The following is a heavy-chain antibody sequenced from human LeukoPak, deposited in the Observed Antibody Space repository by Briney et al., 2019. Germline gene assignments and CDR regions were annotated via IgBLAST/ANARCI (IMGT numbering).Heavy chain of an antibody. Sequence: GESLKISCKGSGYSFTSYWIGWVRQMPGKGLEWRGIIYPGDSDTRYSPSFQGQVTISADKSISTAYLQWSSLKPSDTAMYYCARLSITGTTGCFDPCGQGDLVTVSS. D-gene: IGHD1-7*01. CDR3: ARLSITGTTGCFDP. J-gene: IGHJ5*02. V-gene: IGHV5-51*01. CDR1: GYSFTSYW. CDR2: IYPGDSDT.